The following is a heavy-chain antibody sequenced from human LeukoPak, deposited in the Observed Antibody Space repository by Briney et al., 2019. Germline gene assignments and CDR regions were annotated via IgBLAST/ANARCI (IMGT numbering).Heavy chain of an antibody. J-gene: IGHJ4*02. Sequence: PGGSLRLSCAASGFTVSSNYMSWVRQAPGKGLEWVSVVYSGGSTYYADSVKGRFTISRDNSKNTLYLQMNSLRADATAVYYCVRIPPEFGESIDYWGQGTLVTVSS. V-gene: IGHV3-53*01. CDR2: VYSGGST. CDR1: GFTVSSNY. CDR3: VRIPPEFGESIDY. D-gene: IGHD3-10*01.